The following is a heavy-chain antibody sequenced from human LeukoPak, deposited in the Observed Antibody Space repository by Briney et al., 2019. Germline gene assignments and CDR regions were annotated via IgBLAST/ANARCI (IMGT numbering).Heavy chain of an antibody. J-gene: IGHJ4*02. D-gene: IGHD1-26*01. CDR2: ISGSGGST. V-gene: IGHV3-23*01. Sequence: GGSLRLSCAASGFTFSSYAMSWVRQAPGKGLEWVSAISGSGGSTYYADSVKGRFTISRDNSKNTLYLQMNSLRAEDTAVYSCAKDQRNSGSYQVFDYWGQGTLVTVSS. CDR1: GFTFSSYA. CDR3: AKDQRNSGSYQVFDY.